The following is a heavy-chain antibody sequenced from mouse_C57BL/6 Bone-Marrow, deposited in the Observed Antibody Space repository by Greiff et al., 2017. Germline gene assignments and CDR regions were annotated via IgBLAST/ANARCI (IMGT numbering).Heavy chain of an antibody. D-gene: IGHD6-2*01. CDR2: IYPRSGNT. CDR3: ASSPLSYFDY. V-gene: IGHV1-81*01. Sequence: VQLQQSGAELARPGASVKLSCKASGYTFTSYGISWVKQRTGQGLEWIGEIYPRSGNTYYNETFKGKATLTADKSSSTAYMELRSLTSEASAVYFCASSPLSYFDYWGQGTTLTVSS. CDR1: GYTFTSYG. J-gene: IGHJ2*01.